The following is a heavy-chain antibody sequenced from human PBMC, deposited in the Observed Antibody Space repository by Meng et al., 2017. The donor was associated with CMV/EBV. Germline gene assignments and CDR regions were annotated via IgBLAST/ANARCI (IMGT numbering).Heavy chain of an antibody. J-gene: IGHJ4*02. Sequence: ASVKVSCKASGYTLTGYSMHWVRQAPGQGLEWMGWINPNSGDAHYAQKFQGRVTMTRDTSISTAYMEVSSVRSDDTAVYYCARVGETIFGVVTHLDHWGQGTLVTVSS. V-gene: IGHV1-2*02. CDR1: GYTLTGYS. CDR2: INPNSGDA. CDR3: ARVGETIFGVVTHLDH. D-gene: IGHD3-3*01.